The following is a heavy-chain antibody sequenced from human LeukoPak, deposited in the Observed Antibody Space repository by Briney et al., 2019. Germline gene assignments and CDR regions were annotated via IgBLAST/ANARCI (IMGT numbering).Heavy chain of an antibody. D-gene: IGHD3-22*01. V-gene: IGHV1-69*04. Sequence: SVKVSCKASGGTFSSYAISWVRQAPGQGLEWMGRIIPILGIANYAQKFQGRVMITADKSTSTAYMELSSLRSEDTAVYYCAPWNYYDSSGPLGYWGQGTLVTVSS. CDR3: APWNYYDSSGPLGY. J-gene: IGHJ4*02. CDR2: IIPILGIA. CDR1: GGTFSSYA.